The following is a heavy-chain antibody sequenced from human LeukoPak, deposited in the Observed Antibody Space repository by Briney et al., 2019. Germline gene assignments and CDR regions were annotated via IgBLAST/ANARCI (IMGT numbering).Heavy chain of an antibody. CDR3: ARDPDSYGYLYYFDS. V-gene: IGHV1-3*01. D-gene: IGHD5-18*01. CDR2: INAGNGNT. Sequence: ASVKVSCKASGYTFSNYAMHWVRQAPGQRLGWMGWINAGNGNTKYSQKFQGRVTITRDTSASTAYMELSSLRSEDTAVYYCARDPDSYGYLYYFDSWGQGTLVTVSS. J-gene: IGHJ4*02. CDR1: GYTFSNYA.